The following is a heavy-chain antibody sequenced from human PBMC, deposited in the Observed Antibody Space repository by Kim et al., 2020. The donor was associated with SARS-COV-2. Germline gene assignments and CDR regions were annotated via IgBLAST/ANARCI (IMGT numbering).Heavy chain of an antibody. V-gene: IGHV3-30*04. J-gene: IGHJ4*02. Sequence: GGSLRLSCAASGFTFSSYAMHWVRQAPGKGLEWVAVISYDGSNKYYADSVKGRFTISRDNSKNTLYLQMNSLRAEDTAVYYCARESVDMVRGVIIGDFDYWGQGTLVTVSS. CDR2: ISYDGSNK. D-gene: IGHD3-10*01. CDR1: GFTFSSYA. CDR3: ARESVDMVRGVIIGDFDY.